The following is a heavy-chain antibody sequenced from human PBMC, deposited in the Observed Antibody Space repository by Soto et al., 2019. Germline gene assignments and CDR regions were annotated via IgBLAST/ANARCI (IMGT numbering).Heavy chain of an antibody. Sequence: GASVKVSCKASGGTFSSYAISWVRQAPGQGLEWMGGIIPIFGTANYAQKFQGRVTITADESTSTAYMELNSLRVEDTAVYYCAKAYRSTSSLYYFDYWGQGALVTVSS. CDR2: IIPIFGTA. CDR3: AKAYRSTSSLYYFDY. CDR1: GGTFSSYA. V-gene: IGHV1-69*13. J-gene: IGHJ4*02. D-gene: IGHD6-6*01.